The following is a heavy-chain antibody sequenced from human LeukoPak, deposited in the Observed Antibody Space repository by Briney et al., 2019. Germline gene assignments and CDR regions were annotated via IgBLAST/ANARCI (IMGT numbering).Heavy chain of an antibody. CDR3: AKDHGAGSYYNHPDY. CDR2: IGDTGGTT. J-gene: IGHJ4*02. V-gene: IGHV3-23*01. D-gene: IGHD3-10*01. CDR1: GFTFSNYA. Sequence: TGGSLRLSCAASGFTFSNYAMSWVRQAPGKGLEWVSGIGDTGGTTFYADSVKGRFTISGDNSKNTLSLQMNSLRAEDTAVYYCAKDHGAGSYYNHPDYWGQGTLVTDSS.